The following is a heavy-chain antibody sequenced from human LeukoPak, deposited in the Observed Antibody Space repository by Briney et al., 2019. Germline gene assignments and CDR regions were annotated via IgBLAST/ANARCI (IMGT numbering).Heavy chain of an antibody. Sequence: KPSETLSLTCSVSGGTISSSSYYWAWIRQPPGKGLEWIGTIYYSGSTYYNPSLNSRVTISVDTSKNQFSLKLSSVTAADTAVYYCTRLLRGYNFGDDFRSIDYWGQGTLVTVSS. CDR2: IYYSGST. V-gene: IGHV4-39*01. CDR3: TRLLRGYNFGDDFRSIDY. CDR1: GGTISSSSYY. D-gene: IGHD2-21*02. J-gene: IGHJ4*02.